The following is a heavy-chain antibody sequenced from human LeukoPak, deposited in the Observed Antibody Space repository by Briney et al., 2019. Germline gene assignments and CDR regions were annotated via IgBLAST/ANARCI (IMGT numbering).Heavy chain of an antibody. CDR3: ASGGDVWNYYDRTGYFDY. V-gene: IGHV1-2*02. J-gene: IGHJ4*02. D-gene: IGHD3-22*01. Sequence: ASVKVSCKASGYTLTAYYIHWVRQAPGQGLEWMGWINPNSGGTNYAQKFQGRVTMTRDTSISTAYMELSRVRSDDTAVYYCASGGDVWNYYDRTGYFDYWGQGTLVTVSS. CDR2: INPNSGGT. CDR1: GYTLTAYY.